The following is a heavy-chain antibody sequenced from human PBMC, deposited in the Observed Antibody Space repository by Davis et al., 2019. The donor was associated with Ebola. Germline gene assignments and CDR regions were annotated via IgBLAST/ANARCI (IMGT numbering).Heavy chain of an antibody. CDR2: VHGGNGNT. J-gene: IGHJ4*02. V-gene: IGHV1-3*01. CDR1: GNTISTYT. Sequence: AASVKVSCKASGNTISTYTIDWVRQAPGQGLEWMGWVHGGNGNTKYSQRFQGRVTMTRENSMSTAYMELSSLRSEDTAVYFCARGGVAYSDLDYWGQGTLVAVPS. CDR3: ARGGVAYSDLDY. D-gene: IGHD2-21*01.